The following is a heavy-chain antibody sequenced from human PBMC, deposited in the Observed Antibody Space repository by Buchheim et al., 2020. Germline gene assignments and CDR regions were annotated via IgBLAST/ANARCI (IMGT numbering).Heavy chain of an antibody. CDR2: INQDGSET. CDR1: GFSFSSFW. V-gene: IGHV3-7*01. Sequence: DVQLVESGGGLVQPGRSLRLSCGASGFSFSSFWMSWVRQAPGKGLEWVANINQDGSETFYAASLRGRFTISRANAQKSLFLQMNSLGGEDTAVYYCVREYGESLSGWGQGTL. J-gene: IGHJ4*02. CDR3: VREYGESLSG. D-gene: IGHD2/OR15-2a*01.